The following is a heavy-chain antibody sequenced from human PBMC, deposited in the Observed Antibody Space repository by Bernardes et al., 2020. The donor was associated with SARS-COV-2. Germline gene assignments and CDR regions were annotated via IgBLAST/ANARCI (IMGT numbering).Heavy chain of an antibody. J-gene: IGHJ3*01. CDR3: AKNNRGSVAGPNDAFNV. V-gene: IGHV4-31*03. D-gene: IGHD5-12*01. CDR1: GGSIRRGGHF. Sequence: SETLSLTCTVTGGSIRRGGHFWTWIRQRPGEALEWIGQLLYSGMTYYNPALEGRVTMSLHPSKNQFSLSLTSATSADTALYFCAKNNRGSVAGPNDAFNVWGQGRLVIVSS. CDR2: LLYSGMT.